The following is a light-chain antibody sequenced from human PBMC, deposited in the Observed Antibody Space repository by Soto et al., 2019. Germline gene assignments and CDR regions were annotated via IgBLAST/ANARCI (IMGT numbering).Light chain of an antibody. Sequence: EIVLTQSPGTLCLSPGERVTLSCRASQSVTSNYIAWYQQKPGQAPRLFIYEASTRATGIPDRFSGSGSGTDFTLIISRLEPEDFAVYYCKQYGRSPGLLTFGPGTKVDI. CDR1: QSVTSNY. V-gene: IGKV3-20*01. CDR2: EAS. CDR3: KQYGRSPGLLT. J-gene: IGKJ3*01.